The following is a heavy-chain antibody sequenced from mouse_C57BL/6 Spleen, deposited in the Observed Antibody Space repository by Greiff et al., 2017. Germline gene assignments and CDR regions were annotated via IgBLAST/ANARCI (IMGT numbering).Heavy chain of an antibody. CDR1: GYTFTSYW. CDR3: ARSDYYGSSYVAWFAY. V-gene: IGHV1-7*01. J-gene: IGHJ3*01. CDR2: INPSSGYT. Sequence: QVQLQQSGAELAKPGASVKLSCKASGYTFTSYWMHWVKQRPGQGLEWIGYINPSSGYTKYKQKFKDKATLAADKSSSKAYMQMSSLTDEDSAVDYGARSDYYGSSYVAWFAYWGQGTLVTVSA. D-gene: IGHD1-1*01.